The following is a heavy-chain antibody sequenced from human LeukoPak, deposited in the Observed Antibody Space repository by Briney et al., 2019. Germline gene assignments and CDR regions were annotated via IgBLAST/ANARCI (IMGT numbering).Heavy chain of an antibody. CDR2: ISSSSSYI. CDR3: AKDHGDLGFDP. J-gene: IGHJ5*02. D-gene: IGHD3-3*01. CDR1: GFTFSSYS. Sequence: GGSLRLPCAASGFTFSSYSMNWVRQAPGKGLEWVSSISSSSSYIYYADSVKGRFTISRDNAKNSLYLQMNSLRAEDTAVYYCAKDHGDLGFDPWGQGTLVTVSS. V-gene: IGHV3-21*01.